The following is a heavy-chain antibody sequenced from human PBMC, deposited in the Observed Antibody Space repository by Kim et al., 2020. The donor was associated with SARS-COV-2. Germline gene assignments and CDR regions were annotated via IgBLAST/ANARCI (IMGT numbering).Heavy chain of an antibody. Sequence: SQTLSLTCVISGDSVSNNNAAGNWIRQSPSRGLEWLGRTYYRSKWYNDSAGALKSRVTVNPDTAKNQFSLRLGSVTPEDTGGDDCASQSRAAAGQGAMDV. D-gene: IGHD6-13*01. CDR3: ASQSRAAAGQGAMDV. V-gene: IGHV6-1*01. CDR1: GDSVSNNNAA. J-gene: IGHJ6*01. CDR2: TYYRSKWYN.